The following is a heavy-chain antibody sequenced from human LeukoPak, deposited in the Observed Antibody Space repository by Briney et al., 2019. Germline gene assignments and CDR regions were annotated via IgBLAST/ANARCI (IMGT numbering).Heavy chain of an antibody. V-gene: IGHV4-34*01. CDR1: GGSFSGYY. J-gene: IGHJ4*02. Sequence: SETLSLTCAVYGGSFSGYYWSWIRQPPGKGLEWIGEINHSGSTNYNPSLKSRVTISVDTSKNQFSLKLSSVTAADTAVHYCARADYYDSSGYYYYFDYWGQGTLVTVSS. CDR2: INHSGST. CDR3: ARADYYDSSGYYYYFDY. D-gene: IGHD3-22*01.